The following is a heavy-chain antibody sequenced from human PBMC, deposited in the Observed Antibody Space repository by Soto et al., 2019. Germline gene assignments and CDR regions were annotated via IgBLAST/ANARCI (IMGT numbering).Heavy chain of an antibody. CDR2: INPNSCGT. J-gene: IGHJ6*02. CDR1: GYTFTGYY. D-gene: IGHD6-13*01. V-gene: IGHV1-2*04. CDR3: AREGSSWTHYYYYGMDV. Sequence: GASVKGSCKASGYTFTGYYRHWVRQAPGQGLEWMGWINPNSCGTNYAQKFQGWVTMTRDTSISTAYMELSRLRSDDTAVYYCAREGSSWTHYYYYGMDVWGQGTTVTVSS.